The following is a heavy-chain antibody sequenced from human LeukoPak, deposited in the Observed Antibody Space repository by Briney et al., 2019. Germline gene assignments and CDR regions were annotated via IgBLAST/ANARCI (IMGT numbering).Heavy chain of an antibody. CDR3: ARGKYYGDSDY. V-gene: IGHV4-61*01. CDR2: VYYSGST. D-gene: IGHD3-3*01. Sequence: SETLSLTCSVSGDSVISGLYYWTWVRQPPGKGLEWIGYVYYSGSTTYSPSLKSRVTISVDTSKNQFSLNLRSVTAADTAVYYCARGKYYGDSDYWGQGTLVTVSS. CDR1: GDSVISGLYY. J-gene: IGHJ4*02.